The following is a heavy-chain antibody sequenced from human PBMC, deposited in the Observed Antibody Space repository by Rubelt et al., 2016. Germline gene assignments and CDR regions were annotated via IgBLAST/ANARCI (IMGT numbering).Heavy chain of an antibody. V-gene: IGHV5-10-1*01. J-gene: IGHJ4*02. Sequence: EVQLVQSGAEVKKPGESLRISCKGSGYSFTSYWISWVRQMPGKGLEWMGRIDPSDSYTNYSPSVQGHVTSSADKSISNAYLQWSSLKASDTAMYYCARSSGTTVTTVDYRGQGTLVTVSS. D-gene: IGHD4-17*01. CDR2: IDPSDSYT. CDR1: GYSFTSYW. CDR3: ARSSGTTVTTVDY.